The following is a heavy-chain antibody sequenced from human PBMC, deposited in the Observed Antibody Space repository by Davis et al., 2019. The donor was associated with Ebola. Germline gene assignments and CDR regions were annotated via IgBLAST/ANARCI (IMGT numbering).Heavy chain of an antibody. CDR2: ISTSGNHI. Sequence: GGSLRLSCAASGFTFSYYSMNWVRQAPGKGLEWVSFISTSGNHINYADSVKGRFTISRDNAKNSLYLEMNSLKTEDTAVYYCATEVQWGTISGYYFDYWGRGALVTVSS. V-gene: IGHV3-21*03. CDR3: ATEVQWGTISGYYFDY. CDR1: GFTFSYYS. D-gene: IGHD3-16*01. J-gene: IGHJ4*02.